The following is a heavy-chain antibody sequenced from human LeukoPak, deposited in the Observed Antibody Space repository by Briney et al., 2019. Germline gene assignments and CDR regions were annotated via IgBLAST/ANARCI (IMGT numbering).Heavy chain of an antibody. J-gene: IGHJ5*02. CDR3: ARAYCGGDCYHNNWFDP. Sequence: ASVKVSCKASGYTFTGYYMHWVRQAPGQGLEWMGRINPNSGGTNYAQKFQGRVTMTRDTSISTAYMELSRLSSDDTAVYYCARAYCGGDCYHNNWFDPWGQGTLVTVSS. CDR1: GYTFTGYY. V-gene: IGHV1-2*06. CDR2: INPNSGGT. D-gene: IGHD2-21*02.